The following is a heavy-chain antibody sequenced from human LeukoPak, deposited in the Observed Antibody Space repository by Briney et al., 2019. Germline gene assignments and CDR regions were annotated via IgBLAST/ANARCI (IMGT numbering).Heavy chain of an antibody. Sequence: VASVKVSCKASGGTFSSYAISWVRQAPGQGLEWMGGTIPIFGTANYAQKFQGRVTITADESTSTAYMELSSLRSEDTAVYYCARGEPAFSSDWYTFYFDNWGQGTLVTVSS. CDR3: ARGEPAFSSDWYTFYFDN. CDR2: TIPIFGTA. D-gene: IGHD6-19*01. J-gene: IGHJ4*02. V-gene: IGHV1-69*01. CDR1: GGTFSSYA.